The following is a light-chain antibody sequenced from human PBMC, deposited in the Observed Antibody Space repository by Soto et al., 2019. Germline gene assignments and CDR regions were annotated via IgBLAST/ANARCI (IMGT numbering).Light chain of an antibody. CDR2: DAF. V-gene: IGKV1-33*01. Sequence: DIQMTQSPSSLSASVGDRVTITCQASQDIRNYLNWYQQKPGKAPKLLIYDAFNLQTGVPSRFGGSGYGTDFTFTISSLQPEDIATYYCQHYDDLPLTFGGGTKVEIK. J-gene: IGKJ4*01. CDR3: QHYDDLPLT. CDR1: QDIRNY.